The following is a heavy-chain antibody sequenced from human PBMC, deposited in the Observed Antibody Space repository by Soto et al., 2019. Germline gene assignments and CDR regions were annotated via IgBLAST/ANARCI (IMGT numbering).Heavy chain of an antibody. V-gene: IGHV1-8*01. Sequence: ASVKVSCKASGYTFTSYDINWVRQATGQGLEWFGWMNPNSGNTGYAQNFQGRVTMTRNTSISTAYMELSSLRSEDTAVYYCARGEMVRGVIINYYYYYMDVWGKGTTVTVSS. CDR2: MNPNSGNT. D-gene: IGHD3-10*01. J-gene: IGHJ6*03. CDR1: GYTFTSYD. CDR3: ARGEMVRGVIINYYYYYMDV.